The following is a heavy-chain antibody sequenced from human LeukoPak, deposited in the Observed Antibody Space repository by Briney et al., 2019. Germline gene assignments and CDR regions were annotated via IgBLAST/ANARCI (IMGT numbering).Heavy chain of an antibody. J-gene: IGHJ4*02. CDR1: GFTFSGST. Sequence: GGSLRLSCAASGFTFSGSTMHWVRQASGKGLEWVGRIRSKANNYSTAYATSVKGRFTLSRDDSKNTAYLQMNSLKTEDTAVYYCAKARWDSSGWYIDYWGQGTLVTVSS. CDR3: AKARWDSSGWYIDY. V-gene: IGHV3-73*01. D-gene: IGHD6-19*01. CDR2: IRSKANNYST.